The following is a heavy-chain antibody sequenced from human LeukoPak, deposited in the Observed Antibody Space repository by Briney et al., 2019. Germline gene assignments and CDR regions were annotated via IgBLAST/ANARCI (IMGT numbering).Heavy chain of an antibody. CDR1: GGSISSYY. V-gene: IGHV4-59*01. CDR3: ARGMGATSFDY. D-gene: IGHD1-26*01. Sequence: SETLSLTCTVSGGSISSYYWSWIRQPPGKGLEWIGYIYYSGSTNYNPSLKSRVTISVDTSKNQFSLKLSSVTAADTAVYYCARGMGATSFDYWGQGTLVTVSS. J-gene: IGHJ4*02. CDR2: IYYSGST.